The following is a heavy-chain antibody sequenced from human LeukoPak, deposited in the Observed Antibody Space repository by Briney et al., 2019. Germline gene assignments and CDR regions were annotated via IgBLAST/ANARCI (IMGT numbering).Heavy chain of an antibody. CDR3: AKGAYDYIEMGYFDY. Sequence: PGGSLRLSCAASGFTFDVSAMNWVRQAPGEGLEWVSASGNAGDTYYADSVKGRFTIARDNSKKMLFLQMTSLRAEDTAVYYCAKGAYDYIEMGYFDYWGQGTLVTVSS. J-gene: IGHJ4*02. CDR1: GFTFDVSA. CDR2: SGNAGDT. D-gene: IGHD5-12*01. V-gene: IGHV3-23*01.